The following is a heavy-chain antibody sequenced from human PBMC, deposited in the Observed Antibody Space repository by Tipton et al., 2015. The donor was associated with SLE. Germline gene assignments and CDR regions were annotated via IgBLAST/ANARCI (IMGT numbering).Heavy chain of an antibody. D-gene: IGHD3-16*01. V-gene: IGHV3-74*01. CDR3: ARALILRPGILDG. CDR2: VDSDGSNE. J-gene: IGHJ6*04. CDR1: GFTFSSHW. Sequence: SLRLSCAAAGFTFSSHWMHWVRQAPGKGLVWASRVDSDGSNEAYADSVKGRFTISRDNARNTLYLQMNSLRADDMAVYYCARALILRPGILDGWGKGTTVTVSS.